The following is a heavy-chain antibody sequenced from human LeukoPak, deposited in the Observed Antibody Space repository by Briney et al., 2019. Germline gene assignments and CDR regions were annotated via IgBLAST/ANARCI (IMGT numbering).Heavy chain of an antibody. J-gene: IGHJ4*02. V-gene: IGHV1-46*01. CDR3: ARVRVGSWYYFDY. Sequence: ASVKVSCKASGYTFISYYMHWVRQAPGQGLEWVGIINPSGGSTSYAQKFQGRVTMTRDTSTNTVYMELSSLRSEDTAVYYCARVRVGSWYYFDYWGQGTLVTVSS. CDR2: INPSGGST. CDR1: GYTFISYY. D-gene: IGHD6-13*01.